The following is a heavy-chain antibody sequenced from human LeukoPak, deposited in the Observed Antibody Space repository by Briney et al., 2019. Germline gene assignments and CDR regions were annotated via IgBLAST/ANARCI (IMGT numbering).Heavy chain of an antibody. CDR2: ISYDGSNK. D-gene: IGHD3-22*01. CDR3: AKEGDTYYYDNSGKLDY. CDR1: GFTFSNYG. V-gene: IGHV3-30*18. Sequence: PGGSLRLSCAASGFTFSNYGMHWVRQAPGKGLEWVAVISYDGSNKYHADSVKGRFTISRDNSKNTLYLQMNSLRAEDTAVYYCAKEGDTYYYDNSGKLDYWGQGTLVTVSS. J-gene: IGHJ4*02.